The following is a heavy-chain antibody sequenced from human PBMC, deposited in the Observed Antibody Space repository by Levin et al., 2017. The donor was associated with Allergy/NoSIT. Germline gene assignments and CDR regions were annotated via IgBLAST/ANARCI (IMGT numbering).Heavy chain of an antibody. Sequence: SQTLSLTCTFSGFSLTTSAMCVSWIRQPPGKALEWLARIDWDDDKYYSTSLKTRLSISKDTSKNQVVLTMTNMDPVDTATYYCARSSPGGFSYGHHFDYWGQGTLVAVSS. J-gene: IGHJ4*02. CDR1: GFSLTTSAMC. CDR2: IDWDDDK. V-gene: IGHV2-70*11. CDR3: ARSSPGGFSYGHHFDY. D-gene: IGHD5-18*01.